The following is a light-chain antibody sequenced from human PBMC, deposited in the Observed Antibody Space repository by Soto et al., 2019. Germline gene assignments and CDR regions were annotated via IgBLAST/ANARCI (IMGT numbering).Light chain of an antibody. CDR3: QRFGSSWT. Sequence: EIVLTQSPGTLSLSPGARATLSGRASQSFSGSYLAWYQQKPGQGPRLLIYGASTSATGIPDRFSGSGSGTAVTLTISRLEPDDFAVYYCQRFGSSWTFGQGTKVEIK. J-gene: IGKJ1*01. V-gene: IGKV3-20*01. CDR2: GAS. CDR1: QSFSGSY.